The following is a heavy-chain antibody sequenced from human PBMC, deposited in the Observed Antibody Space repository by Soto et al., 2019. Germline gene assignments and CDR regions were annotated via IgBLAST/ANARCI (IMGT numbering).Heavy chain of an antibody. CDR1: GGSISSYY. J-gene: IGHJ4*02. V-gene: IGHV4-59*12. D-gene: IGHD2-15*01. CDR3: ARDPGYCSGGSCLGFDY. Sequence: PSETLSLTCTVSGGSISSYYWSWIRQPPGKGLEWIAYIYYNGSTEYNPSLKSRVTISVDTSKNQFSLKLSSVTAADTAVYFCARDPGYCSGGSCLGFDYWGQGTLVTVSS. CDR2: IYYNGST.